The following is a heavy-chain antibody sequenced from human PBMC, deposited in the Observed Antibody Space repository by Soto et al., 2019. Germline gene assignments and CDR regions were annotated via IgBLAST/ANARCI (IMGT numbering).Heavy chain of an antibody. Sequence: GGSLRLSCAASGFTFSNAWMSWFRQAPGKGLEWVGRIKSKTDGGTTDYAAPVKGRFTISRDDSKNTLYLQMNSLKTEDTAVYYCTTGLDYYDSSGYYYVPILYYYYYYGMDVWGQGTTVTVSS. D-gene: IGHD3-22*01. J-gene: IGHJ6*02. CDR3: TTGLDYYDSSGYYYVPILYYYYYYGMDV. CDR2: IKSKTDGGTT. CDR1: GFTFSNAW. V-gene: IGHV3-15*01.